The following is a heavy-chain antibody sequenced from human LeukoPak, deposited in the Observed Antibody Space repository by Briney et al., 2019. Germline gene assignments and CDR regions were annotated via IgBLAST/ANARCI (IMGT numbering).Heavy chain of an antibody. CDR3: ARFSSYYDSSGYLADGFDY. CDR2: IIPIFGTA. Sequence: SVKVSCKASGGTFSSYAISWVRQAPGQGLEWMGGIIPIFGTANYAQKFQGRVTITADKSTSTAYMELSSLRSEDTAVYYCARFSSYYDSSGYLADGFDYWGQGTLVTVSS. V-gene: IGHV1-69*06. J-gene: IGHJ4*02. D-gene: IGHD3-22*01. CDR1: GGTFSSYA.